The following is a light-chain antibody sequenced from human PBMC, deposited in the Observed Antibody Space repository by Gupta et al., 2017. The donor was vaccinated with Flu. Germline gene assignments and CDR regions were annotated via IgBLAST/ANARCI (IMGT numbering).Light chain of an antibody. V-gene: IGLV7-43*01. Sequence: TGAVTSGHYPTWFQQQTGQAPRVLIYSTGLKHSWTPARFSGSLLGGKAALTLSGVQPEDETEYYCLLYCGGAQRGVFGGGTKLTVL. CDR3: LLYCGGAQRGV. J-gene: IGLJ2*01. CDR2: STG. CDR1: TGAVTSGHY.